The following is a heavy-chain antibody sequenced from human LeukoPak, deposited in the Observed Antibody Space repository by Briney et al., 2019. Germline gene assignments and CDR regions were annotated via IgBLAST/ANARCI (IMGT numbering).Heavy chain of an antibody. CDR3: ARERSRSYHAFDI. D-gene: IGHD1-26*01. J-gene: IGHJ3*02. V-gene: IGHV3-53*01. CDR2: IYSGGST. CDR1: GFTVSSNY. Sequence: GGPLRLSCAASGFTVSSNYMSWVRQAPGKGLEWVSVIYSGGSTYYADSVKDRFTISRDNSKNTLYLQMNSLRAEDTAVYYCARERSRSYHAFDIWGQGTMVTVSS.